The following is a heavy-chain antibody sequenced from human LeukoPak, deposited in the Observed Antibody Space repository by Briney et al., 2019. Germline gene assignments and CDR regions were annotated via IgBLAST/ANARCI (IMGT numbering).Heavy chain of an antibody. CDR3: AKGSQYQLLWGGHDAFDI. Sequence: GGSLRLSCAASGFTFSSYAMNWVRQAPGKGLEWVSAISGSGGDTYYADSVKGRFTISRDNSKNTLYLQMSSLRAEDTAVYSCAKGSQYQLLWGGHDAFDIWGQGTMVTVSS. J-gene: IGHJ3*02. CDR1: GFTFSSYA. CDR2: ISGSGGDT. V-gene: IGHV3-23*01. D-gene: IGHD2-2*01.